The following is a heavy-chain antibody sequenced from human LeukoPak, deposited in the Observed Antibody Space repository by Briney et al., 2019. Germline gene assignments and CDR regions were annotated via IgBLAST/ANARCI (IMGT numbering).Heavy chain of an antibody. J-gene: IGHJ3*02. CDR3: ARENRSGWYGNAFDI. CDR1: GGSISSSNW. CDR2: IYHSGST. V-gene: IGHV4-4*02. D-gene: IGHD6-19*01. Sequence: PSGTLSLTCAVSGGSISSSNWWSWVRQPPGKGLEWIGEIYHSGSTNYNPSLKSRVTISVDTSKNQFSLKLSSVTAADTAVYYCARENRSGWYGNAFDIWGQGTMVTVSS.